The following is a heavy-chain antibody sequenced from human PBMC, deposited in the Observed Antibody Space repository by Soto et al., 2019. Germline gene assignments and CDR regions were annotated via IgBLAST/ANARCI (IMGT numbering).Heavy chain of an antibody. V-gene: IGHV4-59*01. Sequence: QVRLQESGPGLVKPSETLSPTCTVSGGSINNYYWSWVRQPPGKGLEWMGNILSSGSTNYSPSLTARLSFSLDTPRNQFSLRLTSVTAADTAVYYCARAKVLRGVPTIDYWGQGTLVTVSS. J-gene: IGHJ4*02. CDR2: ILSSGST. CDR3: ARAKVLRGVPTIDY. CDR1: GGSINNYY. D-gene: IGHD3-10*01.